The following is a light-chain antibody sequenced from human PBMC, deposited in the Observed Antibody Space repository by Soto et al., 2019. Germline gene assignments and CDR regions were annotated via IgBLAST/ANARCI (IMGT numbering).Light chain of an antibody. J-gene: IGKJ1*01. V-gene: IGKV3-20*01. CDR1: QSVSSSY. CDR3: QQYGSSPRT. CDR2: GAS. Sequence: EIVLTQSPGTLSLSPGERATLSCRASQSVSSSYLAWYQQKPGQAPRLLIYGASSRATGIPDRFSGSGSGTDFTFTISSMEPEDFAVYYYQQYGSSPRTFGQGTNVEIK.